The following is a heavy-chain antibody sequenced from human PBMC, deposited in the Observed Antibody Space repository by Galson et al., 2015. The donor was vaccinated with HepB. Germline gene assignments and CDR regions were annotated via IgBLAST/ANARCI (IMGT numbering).Heavy chain of an antibody. CDR2: ISSSSSYI. V-gene: IGHV3-21*04. Sequence: SLRLSCAASGFTFSSYAMHWVRQAPGKGLEWVSSISSSSSYIYYADSVKGRFTISRDNAKNSLYLQMNSLRAEDMAVYYCARDDYNTGPLDYWGQGNMVTV. CDR3: ARDDYNTGPLDY. D-gene: IGHD4-11*01. J-gene: IGHJ4*02. CDR1: GFTFSSYA.